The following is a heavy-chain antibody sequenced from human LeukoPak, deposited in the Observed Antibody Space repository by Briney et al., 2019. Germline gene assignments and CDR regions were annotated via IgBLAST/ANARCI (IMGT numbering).Heavy chain of an antibody. V-gene: IGHV3-30*18. D-gene: IGHD3-10*01. CDR3: AKDFLLWFGASNPHWGAFDI. Sequence: PGRSLRLSCAASGFTFSSYGMHWVRQAPGKGLEWVAVISYDGSNKYYADSVKGRFTISRDNSKNTLYLQMNSLRAEDTAVYYCAKDFLLWFGASNPHWGAFDIWGQGTMVTVSS. J-gene: IGHJ3*02. CDR1: GFTFSSYG. CDR2: ISYDGSNK.